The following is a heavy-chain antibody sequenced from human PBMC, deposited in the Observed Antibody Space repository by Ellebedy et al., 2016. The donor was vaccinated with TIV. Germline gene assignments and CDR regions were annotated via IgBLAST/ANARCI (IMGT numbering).Heavy chain of an antibody. D-gene: IGHD7-27*01. V-gene: IGHV3-9*01. CDR2: ISWRGHYI. J-gene: IGHJ4*02. CDR3: TKDLLRGIWGGSGRDY. Sequence: LSLTXXASGFTFDDYAMHWVRQASGKGLEWVSGISWRGHYIGYADSVRGRFTISRGNAKNSLYLQMNSLRIEDTAVYYCTKDLLRGIWGGSGRDYWGQGTLVTVSS. CDR1: GFTFDDYA.